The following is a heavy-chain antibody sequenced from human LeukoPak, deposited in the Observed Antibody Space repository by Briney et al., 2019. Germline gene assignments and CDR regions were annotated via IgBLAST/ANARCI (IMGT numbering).Heavy chain of an antibody. CDR2: IYYSGST. Sequence: SETLSLTCTVSGDSISSYYWSWIRQPPGKGLEWIGYIYYSGSTNYNPSLKSRVTISVDTSKNQFSLKLSSVTAADTAVYYCARGARLYGMDVWGQGTTVTVSS. J-gene: IGHJ6*02. CDR3: ARGARLYGMDV. D-gene: IGHD6-25*01. V-gene: IGHV4-59*01. CDR1: GDSISSYY.